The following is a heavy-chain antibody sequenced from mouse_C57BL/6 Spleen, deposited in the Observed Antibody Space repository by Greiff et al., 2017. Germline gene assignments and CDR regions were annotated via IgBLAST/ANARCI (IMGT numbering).Heavy chain of an antibody. D-gene: IGHD2-4*01. V-gene: IGHV1-4*01. Sequence: QVQLQQSGAELASPGASVKLSCKASGYTFTSYTMHWVKQRPGQGLEWIGYINPSSGYTKYNQKVKDKATLTADKSSSTAYMQLSSLTSEDSAVYYCARRGDYDGYAMDYWGQGTSVTVSS. J-gene: IGHJ4*01. CDR2: INPSSGYT. CDR3: ARRGDYDGYAMDY. CDR1: GYTFTSYT.